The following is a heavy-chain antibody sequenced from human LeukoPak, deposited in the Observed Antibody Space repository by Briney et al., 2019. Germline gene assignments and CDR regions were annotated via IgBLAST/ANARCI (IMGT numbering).Heavy chain of an antibody. D-gene: IGHD3-3*01. V-gene: IGHV4-4*07. J-gene: IGHJ4*02. CDR1: GGSISSYY. CDR2: IYTTGNT. Sequence: SETLSLTCSVSGGSISSYYWSWIRQPAGQGREWIGRIYTTGNTDYNPSLKSRVTMSVDTSKNQFSLNLSSVTAADTAVYYCARDARGWSGFDYWGQGTLVTVSS. CDR3: ARDARGWSGFDY.